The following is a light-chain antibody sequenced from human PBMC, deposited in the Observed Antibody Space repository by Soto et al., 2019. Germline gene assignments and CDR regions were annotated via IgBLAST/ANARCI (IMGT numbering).Light chain of an antibody. J-gene: IGKJ1*01. V-gene: IGKV1-39*01. CDR1: QSISTY. CDR2: SAS. CDR3: QQTYSTPQT. Sequence: GDRVPITCRASQSISTYLNWYQQKPGKAPKLLIYSASSLQSGVPSRFSGSGSGTDFTVTISSLQPEDFATYYCQQTYSTPQTFGQGTKVEIK.